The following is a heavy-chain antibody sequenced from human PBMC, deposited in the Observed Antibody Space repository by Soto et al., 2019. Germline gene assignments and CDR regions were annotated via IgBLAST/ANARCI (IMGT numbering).Heavy chain of an antibody. D-gene: IGHD6-19*01. Sequence: QVQLVESGGGLVKPGGSLRLSCAASGFTFSDYYMSWIRQAPGKGLEWVSYISSSSSYTNYADAVKGRFTISRDNAKNSLYLQMNSLRAEDTAVYYCARVDGRYSSGWYNYWGQGTLVTVSS. CDR1: GFTFSDYY. CDR3: ARVDGRYSSGWYNY. J-gene: IGHJ4*02. V-gene: IGHV3-11*05. CDR2: ISSSSSYT.